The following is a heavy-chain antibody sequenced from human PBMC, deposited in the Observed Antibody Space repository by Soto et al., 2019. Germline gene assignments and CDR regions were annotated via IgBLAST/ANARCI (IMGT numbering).Heavy chain of an antibody. J-gene: IGHJ6*02. CDR3: ASFPITLGMTAANYYYYGMDV. V-gene: IGHV3-30-3*01. Sequence: QVQLVESGGGVVQPGRSLRLSCAASGFTFSSYAMHWVRQAPGKGLEWVAVISYDGSNKYYADSVKGRFTISRDNSKNTLYLQMNSLRAEDTAVYYCASFPITLGMTAANYYYYGMDVWGQGTTVTVSS. CDR1: GFTFSSYA. CDR2: ISYDGSNK. D-gene: IGHD2-21*02.